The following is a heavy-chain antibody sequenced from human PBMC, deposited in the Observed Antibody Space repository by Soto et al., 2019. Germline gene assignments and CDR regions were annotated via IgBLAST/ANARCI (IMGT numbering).Heavy chain of an antibody. CDR2: ISNSGGST. CDR1: GFTFSGYA. V-gene: IGHV3-23*01. J-gene: IGHJ4*02. CDR3: LMVYFFDY. D-gene: IGHD2-8*02. Sequence: EVQLLESGGGLVQPGGSLRLSCAASGFTFSGYAMSWVRQAPGKGLEWVSTISNSGGSTWYAESVKGRFTISRDNSKNTLDLQMISLRAEDTAVYYCLMVYFFDYWGQGTLVTVSS.